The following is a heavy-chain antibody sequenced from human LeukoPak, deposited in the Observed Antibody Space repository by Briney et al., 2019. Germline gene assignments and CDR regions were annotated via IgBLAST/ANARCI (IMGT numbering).Heavy chain of an antibody. CDR3: AKDRTTMTNYFDY. V-gene: IGHV3-23*01. CDR2: ISGSGDNT. D-gene: IGHD3-22*01. Sequence: GGSLRLSCAASGFTFSTYAMSWVRQAPGKGLEWVSAISGSGDNTFYADSVKGRFTISRDNSRNTLYLHMNSLRADDTAIYYCAKDRTTMTNYFDYWGQGTLVTVSS. CDR1: GFTFSTYA. J-gene: IGHJ4*02.